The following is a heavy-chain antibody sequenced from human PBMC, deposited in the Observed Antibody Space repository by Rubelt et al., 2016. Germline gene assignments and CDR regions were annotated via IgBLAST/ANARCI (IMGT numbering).Heavy chain of an antibody. J-gene: IGHJ3*02. CDR3: ARRYCSSTTCLDAFDI. Sequence: QLQESGPGLVKPSETLSLTCTVSGDSIRSSSYHWGWIRQSPGKGLEWIGGIYHSGSTYYNPSLKSRVTISVDTSNNQFAVGCCALTAAAPAGYYCARRYCSSTTCLDAFDIWGQGTMVTVSS. D-gene: IGHD2-2*01. CDR1: GDSIRSSSYH. V-gene: IGHV4-39*01. CDR2: IYHSGST.